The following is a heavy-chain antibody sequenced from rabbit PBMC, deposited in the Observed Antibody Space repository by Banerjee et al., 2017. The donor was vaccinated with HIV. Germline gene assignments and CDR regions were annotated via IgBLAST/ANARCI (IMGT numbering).Heavy chain of an antibody. D-gene: IGHD8-1*01. V-gene: IGHV1S45*01. J-gene: IGHJ3*01. Sequence: QEQLEESGGGLVKPEGSLTLTCKASGIDFSSYYYIYWVRQAPGKGLEWIACIYTGATGRTYYASWAKGRFTISKPSSTTVTLQMTSLTAADTATYFCARGAGSGYRLDLWGPGTLVTVS. CDR2: IYTGATGRT. CDR1: GIDFSSYYY. CDR3: ARGAGSGYRLDL.